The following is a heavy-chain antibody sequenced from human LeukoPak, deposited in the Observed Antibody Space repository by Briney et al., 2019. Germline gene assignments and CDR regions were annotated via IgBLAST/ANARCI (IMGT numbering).Heavy chain of an antibody. Sequence: GGSLRLSCAASGFTFSSYAMSWVRQAPGKRLEWVSAISGSGGSTYCADSVKGRFTISRDNSKNTLYLQMNSLRAEDTAFYFKEKAAYDITIFGDGYWFDPWGQGTLVTVSS. J-gene: IGHJ5*02. CDR1: GFTFSSYA. CDR3: EKAAYDITIFGDGYWFDP. V-gene: IGHV3-23*01. D-gene: IGHD3-3*01. CDR2: ISGSGGST.